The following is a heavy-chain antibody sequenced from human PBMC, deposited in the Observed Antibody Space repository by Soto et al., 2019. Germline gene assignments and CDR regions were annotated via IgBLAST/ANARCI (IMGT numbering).Heavy chain of an antibody. J-gene: IGHJ2*01. V-gene: IGHV4-4*07. CDR2: LNIAGTI. CDR3: ARDRGDYTSSWFWYFSH. D-gene: IGHD6-13*01. CDR1: GASISSFN. Sequence: PSETLSLTCSVSGASISSFNWNWVRQPAGKGPEWVGRLNIAGTINYNPSLKGRITMSMDTSKNQISLHLRSVTAADTAIYYCARDRGDYTSSWFWYFSHWGHGTLVTVSS.